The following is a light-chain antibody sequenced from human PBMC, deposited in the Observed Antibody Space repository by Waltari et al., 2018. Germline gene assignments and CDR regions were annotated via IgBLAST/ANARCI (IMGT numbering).Light chain of an antibody. CDR3: QHYVRLPAT. J-gene: IGKJ1*01. V-gene: IGKV3-20*01. CDR2: GAS. CDR1: QSVSRS. Sequence: EIVLTQSPGTLSLSPGERATLSCRASQSVSRSLAWYQQKPGQAPRLLIYGASNRAAGIPDRFSGSVSGTDFSLTSSRLEPEDFAVYYCQHYVRLPATFGQGTKVEIK.